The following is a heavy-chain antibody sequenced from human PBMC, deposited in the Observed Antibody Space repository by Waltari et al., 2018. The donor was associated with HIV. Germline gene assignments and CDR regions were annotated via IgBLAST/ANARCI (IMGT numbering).Heavy chain of an antibody. CDR3: ARVTTVTGDSYFYYGMDV. Sequence: QVQLVQSGAEVRKPGASVKVSCKASGYTFTGYYLHWVRQAPGQGLEWMGRINPNSGGTNHAQKFQARVTMTRDTSIGAAYMELSSLRPNDTAVYYCARVTTVTGDSYFYYGMDVWGQGTTVTVSS. CDR2: INPNSGGT. CDR1: GYTFTGYY. J-gene: IGHJ6*02. V-gene: IGHV1-2*06. D-gene: IGHD4-17*01.